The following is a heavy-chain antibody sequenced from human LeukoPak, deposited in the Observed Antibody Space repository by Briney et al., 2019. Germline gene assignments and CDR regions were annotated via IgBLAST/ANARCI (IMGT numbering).Heavy chain of an antibody. CDR1: GYTFTSYG. V-gene: IGHV1-18*01. CDR2: ISAYNGNT. D-gene: IGHD1-26*01. Sequence: ASVKVSCKASGYTFTSYGISWVRLAPGQGLEWMGWISAYNGNTNYAQKLQGRVTMTTDTSTSTAYMELRSLRSDDTAVYYCARDNSGSYSPWFGPWGQGTLVTVSS. CDR3: ARDNSGSYSPWFGP. J-gene: IGHJ5*02.